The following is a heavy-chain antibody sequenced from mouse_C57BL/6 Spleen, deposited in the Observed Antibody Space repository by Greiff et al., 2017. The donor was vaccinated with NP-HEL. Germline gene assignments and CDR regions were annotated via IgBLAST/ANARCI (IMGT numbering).Heavy chain of an antibody. CDR1: GYAFSSSW. V-gene: IGHV1-82*01. CDR3: ARSQLPYYYGSSYYFDY. CDR2: IYPGDGDT. D-gene: IGHD1-1*01. Sequence: VQLQQSGPELVKPGASVKISCKASGYAFSSSWMNWVKQRPGKGLEWIGRIYPGDGDTNYNGKFKGKATLTADKSSSTAYMQLSSLTSEDSAVYFCARSQLPYYYGSSYYFDYWGQGTTLTVSS. J-gene: IGHJ2*01.